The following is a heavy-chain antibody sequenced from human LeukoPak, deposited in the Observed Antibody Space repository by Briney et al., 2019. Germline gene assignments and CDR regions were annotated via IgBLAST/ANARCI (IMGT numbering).Heavy chain of an antibody. CDR2: IKQDGSEK. D-gene: IGHD5-24*01. V-gene: IGHV3-7*03. J-gene: IGHJ2*01. CDR1: GFTFSNYW. CDR3: AREGAMGMQRWPHGYFEL. Sequence: GGSLRLSCAASGFTFSNYWISWVRQAPGKWLEWVANIKQDGSEKYYVDFVKGRFTISRDNSKNILDLQMNSLRAEDTAVYDGAREGAMGMQRWPHGYFELWGRGTLVTGSS.